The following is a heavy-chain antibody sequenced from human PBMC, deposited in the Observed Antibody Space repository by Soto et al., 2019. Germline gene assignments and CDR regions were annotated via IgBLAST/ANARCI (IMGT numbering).Heavy chain of an antibody. J-gene: IGHJ5*02. D-gene: IGHD5-18*01. CDR1: GFTFSSYA. V-gene: IGHV3-23*01. CDR2: ISGSGGST. CDR3: AKGGKSGYSYGP. Sequence: EVQLLESGGGLVQPGGSLRLSCAASGFTFSSYAMSWVRQAPGKGLEWVSAISGSGGSTYYADPVKGRFTISRDNSKNTLYLQMNSLRAEDTAVYYCAKGGKSGYSYGPWGQGTLVTVSS.